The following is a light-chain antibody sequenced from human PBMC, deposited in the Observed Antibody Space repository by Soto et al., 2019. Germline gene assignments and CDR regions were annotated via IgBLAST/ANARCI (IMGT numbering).Light chain of an antibody. CDR1: QSVSRN. Sequence: EIVMTPSPATLSVSPGGRATLSCRASQSVSRNLAWYQQKPGQAPRLLIYDASNRATGVPARFSGSGSGTDFTLTISRLEPEDFAVYYCQQYGSSPQTFGQGTKVDIK. CDR2: DAS. CDR3: QQYGSSPQT. V-gene: IGKV3-20*01. J-gene: IGKJ1*01.